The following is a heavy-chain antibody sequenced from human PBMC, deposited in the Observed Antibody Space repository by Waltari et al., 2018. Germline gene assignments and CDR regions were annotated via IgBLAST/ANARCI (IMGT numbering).Heavy chain of an antibody. CDR2: INHSGST. CDR3: ARGRRGTMIVVVITGDAFDI. J-gene: IGHJ3*02. CDR1: GGSCSGYY. V-gene: IGHV4-34*01. Sequence: QVQLQQWGAGLLKPSETRYLTCAVYGGSCSGYYWSWIRKPQGKGLEWIGEINHSGSTNYNPSLKSRVTISVDTSKNQFSLKLSSVTAADTAVYYCARGRRGTMIVVVITGDAFDIWGQGTMVTVSS. D-gene: IGHD3-22*01.